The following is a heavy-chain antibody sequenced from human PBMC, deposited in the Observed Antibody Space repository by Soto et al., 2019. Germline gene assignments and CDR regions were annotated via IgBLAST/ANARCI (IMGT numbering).Heavy chain of an antibody. D-gene: IGHD2-15*01. CDR1: GFTFSSYG. Sequence: PGGSLRLSCAASGFTFSSYGMHWVRQAPGKGLEWVAVIWYDGSNKYYADSVKGRFTISRDNSKNTLYLQMNSLRAEDTAVYYCARDNCSGGSCYSASADYWGQGTLVTVSS. CDR3: ARDNCSGGSCYSASADY. J-gene: IGHJ4*02. V-gene: IGHV3-33*01. CDR2: IWYDGSNK.